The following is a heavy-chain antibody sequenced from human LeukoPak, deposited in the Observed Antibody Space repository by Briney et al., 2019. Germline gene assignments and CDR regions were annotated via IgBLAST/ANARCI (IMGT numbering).Heavy chain of an antibody. Sequence: GGSLRLSCAASGFTFSTYWMTWVRQAPGQGLEWVANIKPDGSETYYVDPVKGRFTISRDNAKTFLYLQMNSLRGEDTAVYYCGGFGYEAAVDLWGQGTLVTVSS. CDR2: IKPDGSET. V-gene: IGHV3-7*01. CDR3: GGFGYEAAVDL. J-gene: IGHJ4*02. D-gene: IGHD6-13*01. CDR1: GFTFSTYW.